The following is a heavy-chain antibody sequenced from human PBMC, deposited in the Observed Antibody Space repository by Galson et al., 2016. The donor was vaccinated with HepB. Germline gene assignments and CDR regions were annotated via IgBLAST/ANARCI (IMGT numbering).Heavy chain of an antibody. Sequence: SLRLSCAASGFTFSTYSMSWVRQAPGKGLEWVSFISITSGYKYYADSLKGRVTISRDNAKNSLYLQMNSLRAEDTAVYYCARPPEGDRRYFDLWGQGTLVTVSS. CDR2: ISITSGYK. V-gene: IGHV3-21*01. CDR1: GFTFSTYS. J-gene: IGHJ5*02. CDR3: ARPPEGDRRYFDL. D-gene: IGHD3-16*01.